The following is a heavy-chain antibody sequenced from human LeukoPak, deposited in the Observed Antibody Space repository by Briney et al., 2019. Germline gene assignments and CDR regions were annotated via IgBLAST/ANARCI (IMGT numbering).Heavy chain of an antibody. Sequence: GGSLRLSCAASGFTFRKYWLHWVRQAPGKGLVWVSRINPDDGSTSYADSVKGRFTISRDNAKNSLYLHMNSLRAEDTAVYYCVRAVPAAVLGAFDIWGQGSMVTVSS. J-gene: IGHJ3*02. CDR3: VRAVPAAVLGAFDI. V-gene: IGHV3-74*01. D-gene: IGHD2-2*02. CDR2: INPDDGST. CDR1: GFTFRKYW.